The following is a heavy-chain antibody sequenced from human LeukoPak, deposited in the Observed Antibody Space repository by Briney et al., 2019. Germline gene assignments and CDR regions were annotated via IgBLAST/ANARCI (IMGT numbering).Heavy chain of an antibody. CDR2: IKQDGSQR. CDR3: ARRGGSSSRRSPIDY. CDR1: GFTFSDYW. Sequence: GGSLRLSCTPSGFTFSDYWMTWVRHAPGKGPEWVANIKQDGSQRYYVDSVRGRFTISRDNARNSLFLQMNGLRAEDTAVYYCARRGGSSSRRSPIDYWGQGTLVTVSS. D-gene: IGHD6-6*01. V-gene: IGHV3-7*01. J-gene: IGHJ4*02.